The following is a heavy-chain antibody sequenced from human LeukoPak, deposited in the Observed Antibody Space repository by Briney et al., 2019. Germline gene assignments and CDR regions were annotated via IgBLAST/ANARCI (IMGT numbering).Heavy chain of an antibody. CDR2: INSDGSST. V-gene: IGHV3-74*01. D-gene: IGHD3-22*01. CDR1: GFTFSSYW. J-gene: IGHJ4*02. CDR3: ARIVRHESYDSSSYTLDY. Sequence: PGGSLRLSCAASGFTFSSYWMHWVRQAPGKGLVWVSRINSDGSSTSYADSVKGRFTISRDNAKNTLYLQMNSLRAEDTAVYYCARIVRHESYDSSSYTLDYWGQGTLVTVSS.